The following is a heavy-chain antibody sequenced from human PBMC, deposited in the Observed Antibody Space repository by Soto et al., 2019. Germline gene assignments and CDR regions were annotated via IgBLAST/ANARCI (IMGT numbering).Heavy chain of an antibody. J-gene: IGHJ6*03. D-gene: IGHD6-6*01. V-gene: IGHV1-3*01. CDR1: GYTFTSYA. Sequence: QVQLVQSGAEVKKPGASVKVSCKASGYTFTSYAMHWVRQAPGQRLEWMGWINAGNGNTKYSQKFQGRVTITRDTSASTAYMELSSLRSEDTAVYYCARDGRGSSPYYYYYMGVWGKGTTVTVSS. CDR2: INAGNGNT. CDR3: ARDGRGSSPYYYYYMGV.